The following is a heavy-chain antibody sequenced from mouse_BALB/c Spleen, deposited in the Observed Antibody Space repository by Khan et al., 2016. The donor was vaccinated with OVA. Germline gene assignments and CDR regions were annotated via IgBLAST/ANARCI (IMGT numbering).Heavy chain of an antibody. CDR1: GFTFSDYY. V-gene: IGHV5-4*02. D-gene: IGHD1-1*02. J-gene: IGHJ3*01. CDR3: SRAGYGGFAY. Sequence: EVELVESGGGLVKPGGSLKLSCAASGFTFSDYYMYWVRQTPEKRLEWVATISDGGSSTYYLDSVKGRFTISRDNATNSPYLHMSSLKSEDTAIXYCSRAGYGGFAYWGQGTLVTVSA. CDR2: ISDGGSST.